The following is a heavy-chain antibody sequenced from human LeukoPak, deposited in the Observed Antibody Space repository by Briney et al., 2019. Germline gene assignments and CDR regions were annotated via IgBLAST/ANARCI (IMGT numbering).Heavy chain of an antibody. D-gene: IGHD2-2*01. J-gene: IGHJ5*02. V-gene: IGHV4-4*07. Sequence: KPSETLSLTCTVSGGSISSYYWSWIRQPAGKGLQWIGRIYTSGSTNYNPSLKSRVTMSVDTSKNQFALKLSSVTAADTAVYDCARDILGYCSSTSCPTRWFDPWGQGTLVTVSS. CDR3: ARDILGYCSSTSCPTRWFDP. CDR1: GGSISSYY. CDR2: IYTSGST.